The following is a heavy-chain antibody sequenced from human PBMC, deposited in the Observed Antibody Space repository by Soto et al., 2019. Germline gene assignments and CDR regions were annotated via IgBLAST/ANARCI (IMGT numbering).Heavy chain of an antibody. CDR1: GFSLSTSAVG. V-gene: IGHV2-5*02. J-gene: IGHJ5*02. CDR3: AHAPGIAVTTNWFDP. D-gene: IGHD6-19*01. Sequence: QITLKESGHTLVKPTQTLTLTCTFSGFSLSTSAVGVGWIRQPQGKALQWLALIFWDDAKRYSPSLKSSLTITKDTSKNQVVLTMTNMDPVDTATYYCAHAPGIAVTTNWFDPWGQGILVTVSS. CDR2: IFWDDAK.